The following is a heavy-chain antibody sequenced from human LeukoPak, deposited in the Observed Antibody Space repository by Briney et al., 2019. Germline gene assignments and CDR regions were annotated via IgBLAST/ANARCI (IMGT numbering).Heavy chain of an antibody. J-gene: IGHJ6*02. D-gene: IGHD1-14*01. V-gene: IGHV1-69*04. CDR1: GGTFSSYA. Sequence: SVKVSCKASGGTFSSYAISWVRQAPGQGLEWMGRIIPILGIANYAQKFQGRVTITADKSTSTAYMELSSLRSEDTAVYYCARGNPPYYYGMDVWGQGTTVTVSS. CDR2: IIPILGIA. CDR3: ARGNPPYYYGMDV.